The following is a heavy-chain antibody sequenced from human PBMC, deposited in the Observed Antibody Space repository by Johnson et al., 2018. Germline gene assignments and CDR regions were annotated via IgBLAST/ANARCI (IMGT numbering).Heavy chain of an antibody. CDR1: GFTFDDYA. CDR3: AKDRGRNYYYMDV. D-gene: IGHD1-26*01. CDR2: ISWNRGSI. V-gene: IGHV3-9*01. J-gene: IGHJ6*03. Sequence: VQLVQSGGGLVQPGRSLRLSCAASGFTFDDYAIHWVRQAPGKGLEWVSGISWNRGSIGYADSVKGRFTISRDNAKNSLYLQMNSLRPEDTALYYCAKDRGRNYYYMDVWGKGTTVTVSS.